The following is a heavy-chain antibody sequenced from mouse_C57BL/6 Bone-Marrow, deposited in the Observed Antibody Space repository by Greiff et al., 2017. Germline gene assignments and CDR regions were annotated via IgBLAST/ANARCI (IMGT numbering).Heavy chain of an antibody. D-gene: IGHD2-4*01. Sequence: QVQLQQSGAELARPGASVKLSCKASGYTFTSYGISWVKQRTGQGLEWIGEIYPRSGNTYYNEKFKGKATLTADKSSSTAYMELRSLTSEDSAVYFCARRGLRRDYYFDYWGQGTTLTVSS. CDR2: IYPRSGNT. V-gene: IGHV1-81*01. CDR1: GYTFTSYG. CDR3: ARRGLRRDYYFDY. J-gene: IGHJ2*01.